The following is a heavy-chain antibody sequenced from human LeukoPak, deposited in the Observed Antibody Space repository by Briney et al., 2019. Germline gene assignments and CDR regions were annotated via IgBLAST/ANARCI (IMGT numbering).Heavy chain of an antibody. V-gene: IGHV4-59*01. CDR2: IYYSGST. J-gene: IGHJ6*02. Sequence: SETLSLTCTVSGGSISSYYWSLIRQPPGKGLEWIGYIYYSGSTNYNPSLKSRVTISVDTSKNQFSLKLSSVTAADTAVYYCARILGYDSSGYYTPFYYYYGMDVWGQGTTVTVSS. CDR1: GGSISSYY. D-gene: IGHD3-22*01. CDR3: ARILGYDSSGYYTPFYYYYGMDV.